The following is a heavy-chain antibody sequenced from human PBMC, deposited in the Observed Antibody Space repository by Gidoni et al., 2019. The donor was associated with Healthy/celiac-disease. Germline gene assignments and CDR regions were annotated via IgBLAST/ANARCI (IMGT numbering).Heavy chain of an antibody. Sequence: QVQLQESGPGLVKPSETLSLTCPVSGGSISSYYWSWIRQPPGKGLEWIGYIYYSGSTNYNPSLKSRVTISVDTSKNQFSLKLSSVTAADTAVYYCAREYNWNDVGGNWFDPWGQGTLVTVSS. CDR1: GGSISSYY. D-gene: IGHD1-1*01. J-gene: IGHJ5*02. CDR2: IYYSGST. V-gene: IGHV4-59*01. CDR3: AREYNWNDVGGNWFDP.